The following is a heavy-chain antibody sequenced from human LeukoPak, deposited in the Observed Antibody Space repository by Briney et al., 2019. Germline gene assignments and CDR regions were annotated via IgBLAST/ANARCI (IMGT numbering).Heavy chain of an antibody. CDR3: ARWIVGFDS. CDR1: GFSFDDYA. D-gene: IGHD2-15*01. J-gene: IGHJ4*02. V-gene: IGHV3-9*01. Sequence: GGSLRLSCAGSGFSFDDYAMHWVRQAPGEGLEWVSGINENSGSIGYADSVKGRFTISRDNAKNSLYLQMNSPRIEDTAFYYCARWIVGFDSWGQGTLVTVSS. CDR2: INENSGSI.